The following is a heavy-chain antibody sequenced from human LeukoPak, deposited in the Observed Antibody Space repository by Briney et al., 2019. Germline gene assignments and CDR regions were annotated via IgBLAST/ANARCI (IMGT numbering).Heavy chain of an antibody. J-gene: IGHJ4*02. CDR1: GFTFSTYW. D-gene: IGHD6-19*01. V-gene: IGHV3-7*03. Sequence: PGGSLGLSCAASGFTFSTYWMSWVRQAPGKGLEWVANINQDGSQKYYVDSVKGRFTISRDNAKNSAYLQLNSLRVEDTAMYYCARSVEGSFDYWGQGTLVTVSS. CDR2: INQDGSQK. CDR3: ARSVEGSFDY.